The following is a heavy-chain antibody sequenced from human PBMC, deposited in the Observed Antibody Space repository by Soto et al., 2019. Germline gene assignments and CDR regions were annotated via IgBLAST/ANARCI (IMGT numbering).Heavy chain of an antibody. CDR1: GGSISSGGYY. Sequence: QVQLQESGPGLVKPSQTLSLTCTVSGGSISSGGYYWNWIRQHPGKGLEWIGYIYYTGDTYYNPSLKSRVTISLDTSKNQFSLRLSSVTAADTAVYYCARGGRTAAAGVSDYWGQGTLVTVSS. J-gene: IGHJ4*02. CDR3: ARGGRTAAAGVSDY. V-gene: IGHV4-31*03. D-gene: IGHD6-13*01. CDR2: IYYTGDT.